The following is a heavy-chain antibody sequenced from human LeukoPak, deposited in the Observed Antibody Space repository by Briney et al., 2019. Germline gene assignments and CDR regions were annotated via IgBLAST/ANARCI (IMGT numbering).Heavy chain of an antibody. J-gene: IGHJ4*02. V-gene: IGHV4-39*01. CDR3: AKSHLGVPHDY. CDR2: IHNTGST. Sequence: KPSETLSLTCTVSGGSISSVAYYWGWIRQPPGKGLEWIATIHNTGSTYYNPSLKSRITISIDAYRNQISLELNSVAAEDTAIYYCAKSHLGVPHDYWGQGTLVTVSS. D-gene: IGHD3-3*01. CDR1: GGSISSVAYY.